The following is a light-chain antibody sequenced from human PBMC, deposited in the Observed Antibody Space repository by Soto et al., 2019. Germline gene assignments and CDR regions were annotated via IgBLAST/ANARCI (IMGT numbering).Light chain of an antibody. V-gene: IGKV3-20*01. Sequence: EIVLTQSPGTLSLSLGERATLSCRASQSVSSSYLAWYQQKPGQAPRLLIYGASSRATGIPDRFSGSGSGTDFTLTISRLEPEDFAVYYCQQYGSSPPWTFGQGTQVEIK. CDR2: GAS. J-gene: IGKJ1*01. CDR3: QQYGSSPPWT. CDR1: QSVSSSY.